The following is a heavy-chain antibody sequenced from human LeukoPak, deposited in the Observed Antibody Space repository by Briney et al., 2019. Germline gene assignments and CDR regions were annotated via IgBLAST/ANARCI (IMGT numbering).Heavy chain of an antibody. V-gene: IGHV1-69*05. D-gene: IGHD1-26*01. Sequence: SVKVSCKASGYTFTSYGISWVRQAPGQGLEWMGGIIPIFGTANYAQKFQGRVTITTNESTSTAYMELSSLRSEDTAVYYCAREGNSGSYFGWGQGTLVTVSS. CDR1: GYTFTSYG. CDR2: IIPIFGTA. J-gene: IGHJ4*02. CDR3: AREGNSGSYFG.